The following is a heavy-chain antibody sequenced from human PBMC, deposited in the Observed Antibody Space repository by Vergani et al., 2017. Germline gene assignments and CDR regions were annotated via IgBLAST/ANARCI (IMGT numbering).Heavy chain of an antibody. J-gene: IGHJ4*02. CDR2: IWYDGSNK. CDR3: AKAGAVGGSRPTDY. V-gene: IGHV3-33*06. CDR1: GFTFSSYG. D-gene: IGHD6-19*01. Sequence: QVQLVESGGGVVQPGRSLRLSCAASGFTFSSYGMHWVRQAPGKGLEWVAVIWYDGSNKYYADSVKGRFTISRDNSKNTLYLQMNSLRAEDTAVYYCAKAGAVGGSRPTDYWGQGTLVTVSS.